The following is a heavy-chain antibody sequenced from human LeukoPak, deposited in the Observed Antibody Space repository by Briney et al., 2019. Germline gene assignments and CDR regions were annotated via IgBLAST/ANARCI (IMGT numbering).Heavy chain of an antibody. CDR1: GFTFSNAW. CDR2: ISGSGGST. J-gene: IGHJ5*02. V-gene: IGHV3-23*01. D-gene: IGHD2-2*01. CDR3: AKGGCSTTTCLNWFDP. Sequence: GGSLRLSCAASGFTFSNAWMTWVRQAPGKGLEWVSVISGSGGSTYYADSVQGRFTISRDNSKNTLYLQMNSLRAEDTAVYYCAKGGCSTTTCLNWFDPWGQGTLVTVSS.